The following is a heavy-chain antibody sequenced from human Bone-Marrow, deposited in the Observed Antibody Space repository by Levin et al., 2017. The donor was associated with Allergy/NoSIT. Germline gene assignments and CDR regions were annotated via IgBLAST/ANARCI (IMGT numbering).Heavy chain of an antibody. J-gene: IGHJ3*02. CDR2: MNPDNGRT. V-gene: IGHV1-2*06. D-gene: IGHD2-8*02. Sequence: PGESLKISCKTSGYTFTDYYIHWVRQAPGEGLEWMGRMNPDNGRTDYAQNFQGRVTMTRDTSITTAYMELSRLRSDDTAVYFCTRDLVGYDAFDIWGQGTTVIVSS. CDR3: TRDLVGYDAFDI. CDR1: GYTFTDYY.